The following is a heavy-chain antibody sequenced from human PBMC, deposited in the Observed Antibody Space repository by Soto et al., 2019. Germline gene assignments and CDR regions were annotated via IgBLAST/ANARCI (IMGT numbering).Heavy chain of an antibody. CDR1: GFDFSSYG. CDR3: AREPVGPDYAMDV. CDR2: LGFDGGGR. J-gene: IGHJ6*02. V-gene: IGHV3-33*01. D-gene: IGHD1-26*01. Sequence: QMQLVESGGGVVQPGRSLRLSCAASGFDFSSYGMHWVRQTPGKGLEWVAVLGFDGGGRYYADSVKGRFTISRDNSKKMLYLQMDSLRVEDTDLYYCAREPVGPDYAMDVWGQGTTVTVSS.